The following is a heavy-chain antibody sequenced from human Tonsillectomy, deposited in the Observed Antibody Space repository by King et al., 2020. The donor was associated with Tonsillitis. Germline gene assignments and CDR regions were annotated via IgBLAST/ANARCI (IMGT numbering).Heavy chain of an antibody. Sequence: QLVQSGAEVKKSGASVKVSCKVYGYTFTSYGISWVRQAPGQGLEWMGWISTYNGDTNYSQKLQGRVTMTTDTSTSTAYMELRSLRPDDTAVYYCAREMGATYYYDSSGEFVYWGQGTLVTVSS. D-gene: IGHD3-22*01. J-gene: IGHJ4*02. CDR1: GYTFTSYG. V-gene: IGHV1-18*04. CDR2: ISTYNGDT. CDR3: AREMGATYYYDSSGEFVY.